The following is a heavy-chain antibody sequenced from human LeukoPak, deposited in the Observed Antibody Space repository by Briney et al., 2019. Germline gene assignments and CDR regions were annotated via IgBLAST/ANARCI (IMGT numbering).Heavy chain of an antibody. Sequence: GGSLRLSCAASGFIFSPYAMSWVRQAPGKGLEWVSAMSGSDTGSWYADSVKGRFTISRDTSKNTLYLQMNSLRAEDTAVYYCAKVSRGSGFTTPLDYWGQGTLVTVSS. CDR1: GFIFSPYA. J-gene: IGHJ4*02. CDR3: AKVSRGSGFTTPLDY. CDR2: MSGSDTGS. D-gene: IGHD3-22*01. V-gene: IGHV3-23*01.